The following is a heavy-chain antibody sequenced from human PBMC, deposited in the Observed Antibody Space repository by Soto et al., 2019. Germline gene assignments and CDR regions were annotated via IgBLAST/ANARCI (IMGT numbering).Heavy chain of an antibody. CDR3: ARSGGGSNVNFDY. Sequence: ASVKVSCKAPGYTFISYDINWVRQATGQGLEWMGWMNPNSGNTGYVQKFQGRVTMTRNTAISTAYMELSSLRSEDTAVYYCARSGGGSNVNFDYWGQGTQVTVSS. CDR1: GYTFISYD. J-gene: IGHJ4*02. D-gene: IGHD2-15*01. V-gene: IGHV1-8*01. CDR2: MNPNSGNT.